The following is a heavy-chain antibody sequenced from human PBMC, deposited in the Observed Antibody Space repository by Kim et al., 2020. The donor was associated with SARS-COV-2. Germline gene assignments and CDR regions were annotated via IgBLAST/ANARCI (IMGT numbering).Heavy chain of an antibody. D-gene: IGHD5-12*01. J-gene: IGHJ3*02. V-gene: IGHV5-51*01. CDR3: ARRVDVGAFDI. Sequence: SYTPSLQGEVTIAADKAVRTAYLQWSSLKASDTAMYYCARRVDVGAFDIWGQGTMVTVSS.